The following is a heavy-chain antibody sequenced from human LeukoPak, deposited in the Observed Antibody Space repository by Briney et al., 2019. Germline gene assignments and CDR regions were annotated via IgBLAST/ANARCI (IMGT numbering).Heavy chain of an antibody. J-gene: IGHJ5*02. D-gene: IGHD4-23*01. CDR2: ITPNSGAT. CDR3: GRDHNGGNAFDP. V-gene: IGHV1-2*02. Sequence: ASVTVSCKASGYTFSYYYLHWMRQAPGQGLEWMGWITPNSGATRYAQKFQGRVTMTRDTSVTTAYMELSGLTSDDTAVYYCGRDHNGGNAFDPWGQGTLVTVSS. CDR1: GYTFSYYY.